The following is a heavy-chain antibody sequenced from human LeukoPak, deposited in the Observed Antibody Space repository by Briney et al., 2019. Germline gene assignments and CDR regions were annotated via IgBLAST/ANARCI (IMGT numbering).Heavy chain of an antibody. D-gene: IGHD2-15*01. V-gene: IGHV4-34*01. CDR3: ACRYCSGGSCYFDY. J-gene: IGHJ4*02. CDR2: INHSGST. Sequence: SETLSLTCAVYGGSFSGYYWSWIRQPPGKGLEWIGEINHSGSTNYNPSLKSRVTISVDTSKNQFSLKLSSVTAADTAVYYCACRYCSGGSCYFDYWGQGTLVTVSS. CDR1: GGSFSGYY.